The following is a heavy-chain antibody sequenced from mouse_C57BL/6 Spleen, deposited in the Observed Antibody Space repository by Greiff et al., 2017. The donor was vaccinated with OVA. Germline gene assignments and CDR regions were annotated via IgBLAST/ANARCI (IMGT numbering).Heavy chain of an antibody. Sequence: QVQLKESGAELVKPGASVKISCKASGYAFSSYWMNWVKQRPGKGLEWIGQIYPGDGDTNYNGKFKGKATLTADKSSSTAYMQLSSLTSEDSAVYFCARKSPLYYDYDGGFAYWGQGTLVTVSA. CDR2: IYPGDGDT. V-gene: IGHV1-80*01. D-gene: IGHD2-4*01. J-gene: IGHJ3*01. CDR3: ARKSPLYYDYDGGFAY. CDR1: GYAFSSYW.